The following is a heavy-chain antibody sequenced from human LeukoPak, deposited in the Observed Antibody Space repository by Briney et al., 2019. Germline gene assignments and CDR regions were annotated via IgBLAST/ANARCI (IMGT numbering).Heavy chain of an antibody. Sequence: GGSLRLSCAASGFTFSSYWMSWVRQAPGKGLEWVANIKQDGSEKYYVDSVKGRFTISRDNAKNSLYLQMNSLRGEDTAVYYCARDLKIVGSLFDYWGQGTLVTVSS. J-gene: IGHJ4*02. CDR3: ARDLKIVGSLFDY. V-gene: IGHV3-7*01. D-gene: IGHD3-22*01. CDR2: IKQDGSEK. CDR1: GFTFSSYW.